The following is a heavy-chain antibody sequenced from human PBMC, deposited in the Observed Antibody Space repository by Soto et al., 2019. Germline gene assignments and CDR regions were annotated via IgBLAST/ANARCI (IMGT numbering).Heavy chain of an antibody. J-gene: IGHJ4*02. CDR3: ARLVYDTRLNYMYFDF. CDR1: GGSISSGGYY. D-gene: IGHD3-10*01. Sequence: SETLSLTCTVSGGSISSGGYYWSWIRQHPGKGLEWIGYIYYSGSTYYNPSLKSRVTISVDTSKNQFSLKLTSVTAADTAIYFCARLVYDTRLNYMYFDFWGQGALVTVSS. CDR2: IYYSGST. V-gene: IGHV4-31*02.